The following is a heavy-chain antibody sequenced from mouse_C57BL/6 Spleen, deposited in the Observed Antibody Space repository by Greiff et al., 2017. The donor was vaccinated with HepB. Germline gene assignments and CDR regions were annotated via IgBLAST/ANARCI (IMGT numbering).Heavy chain of an antibody. D-gene: IGHD1-1*01. Sequence: EVQLVESGGGLVQPGGSLKLSCAASGFTFSDYYMYWVRQTPEKRLEWVAYISNGGGSTYYPDTVKGRFTISRDNAKNTLYLQMSRLKSEDTAMYYCARHTTVVATVDYWGQGTTLTVSS. J-gene: IGHJ2*01. CDR3: ARHTTVVATVDY. CDR1: GFTFSDYY. V-gene: IGHV5-12*01. CDR2: ISNGGGST.